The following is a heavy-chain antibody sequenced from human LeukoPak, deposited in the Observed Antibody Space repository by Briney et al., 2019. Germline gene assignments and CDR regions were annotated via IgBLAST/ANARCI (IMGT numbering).Heavy chain of an antibody. CDR2: IKGDGSQK. J-gene: IGHJ4*02. CDR3: VSRLVPGLR. V-gene: IGHV3-7*01. Sequence: GGSLRLSCAASGFTFSVSWMSWVHQAPGKGLEWVANIKGDGSQKYYVDSVEGRFTISRDNVKRLLYLQMNSLRAEDTAVYYCVSRLVPGLRWGQGTLVTVSS. D-gene: IGHD4-11*01. CDR1: GFTFSVSW.